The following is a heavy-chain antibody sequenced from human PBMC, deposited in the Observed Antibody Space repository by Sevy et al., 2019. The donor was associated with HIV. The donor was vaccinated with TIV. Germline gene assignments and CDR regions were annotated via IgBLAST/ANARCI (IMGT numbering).Heavy chain of an antibody. J-gene: IGHJ1*01. CDR2: ISSSSSTI. Sequence: GGSLRLSCAASGFTFSSYSMNWVRQAPGKGLEWVSYISSSSSTIYYADSVKGRFTISRDNAKNSLYLQMNSLRDKDTAVYYCARAGNDYGDYDEYFQHWGQGTLVTVSS. CDR3: ARAGNDYGDYDEYFQH. CDR1: GFTFSSYS. D-gene: IGHD4-17*01. V-gene: IGHV3-48*02.